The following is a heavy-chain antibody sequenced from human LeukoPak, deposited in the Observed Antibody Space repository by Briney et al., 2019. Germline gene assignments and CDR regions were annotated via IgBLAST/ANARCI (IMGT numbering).Heavy chain of an antibody. Sequence: PGGSLRLSCAASGFTFSSYSMYWVRQAPGKGLEWVSSISSSSSYIYYADSVKGRFTISRDNAKNSLYLQMNSLRPEDTAVYYCAKDQGYSYIVDYYYMDVWGKGTTVTVSS. CDR2: ISSSSSYI. CDR1: GFTFSSYS. J-gene: IGHJ6*03. D-gene: IGHD5-18*01. CDR3: AKDQGYSYIVDYYYMDV. V-gene: IGHV3-21*01.